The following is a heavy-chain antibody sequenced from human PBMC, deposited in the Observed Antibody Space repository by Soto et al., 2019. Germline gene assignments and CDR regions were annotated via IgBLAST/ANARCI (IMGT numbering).Heavy chain of an antibody. Sequence: QVQLVQSGAEVQKPGSSVKVSCKASGGTFSSYAISWVRPAPGQGLEWMGGIIPIFGTANYAQKFQGRVTITAYESTITAYMELSRLRTEYTAVYYGARSSGYGSGYFPYYDGMDVWGQGTTVTVSS. J-gene: IGHJ6*02. CDR2: IIPIFGTA. D-gene: IGHD5-18*01. CDR3: ARSSGYGSGYFPYYDGMDV. V-gene: IGHV1-69*01. CDR1: GGTFSSYA.